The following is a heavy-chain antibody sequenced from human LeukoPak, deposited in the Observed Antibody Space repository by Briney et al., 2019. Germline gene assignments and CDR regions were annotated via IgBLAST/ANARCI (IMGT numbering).Heavy chain of an antibody. D-gene: IGHD1-26*01. J-gene: IGHJ4*02. Sequence: GGSLRLSCAASGFTFSSYGMHWVRQAPGKGPEWVAVIWYDGSNKYYADSVKGRFTISRDNSKNTLYLQMNSLRAEDTAVYYCARRGVGATIDYWGQGTLVTVSS. V-gene: IGHV3-33*08. CDR3: ARRGVGATIDY. CDR2: IWYDGSNK. CDR1: GFTFSSYG.